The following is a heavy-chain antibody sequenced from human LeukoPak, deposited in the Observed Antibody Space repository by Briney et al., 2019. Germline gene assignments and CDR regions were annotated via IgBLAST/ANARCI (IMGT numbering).Heavy chain of an antibody. CDR2: IYYSGST. V-gene: IGHV4-39*01. D-gene: IGHD2-15*01. Sequence: PSETLSLTCTVSGGSISSSSYYWGWIRQPPGKGLEWIGSIYYSGSTYYNPSLKSRVTISVDTSKNQFSLKLSSVTAADTAVYYCARHRLVAAASLYYFDYWGQGTLVAVSS. CDR3: ARHRLVAAASLYYFDY. J-gene: IGHJ4*02. CDR1: GGSISSSSYY.